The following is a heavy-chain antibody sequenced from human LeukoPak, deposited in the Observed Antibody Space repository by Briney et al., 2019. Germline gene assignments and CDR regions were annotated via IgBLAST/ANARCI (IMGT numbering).Heavy chain of an antibody. J-gene: IGHJ3*02. CDR1: GFTFNNFA. V-gene: IGHV3-23*01. Sequence: GGSLRLSCAASGFTFNNFAMNWVRQAPGEGLEWVSGISGRGNRTYYTDSVKGRFTISRDNSKSKLYLQMNSLRAGDTALYYCAKDIVVVTAIQNVFDIWGQGTMVTVSS. D-gene: IGHD2-21*02. CDR2: ISGRGNRT. CDR3: AKDIVVVTAIQNVFDI.